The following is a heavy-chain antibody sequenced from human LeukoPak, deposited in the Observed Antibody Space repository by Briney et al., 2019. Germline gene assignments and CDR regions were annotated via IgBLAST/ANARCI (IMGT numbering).Heavy chain of an antibody. CDR2: IYYSGST. D-gene: IGHD5-24*01. CDR3: ARGGPNGSFDY. J-gene: IGHJ4*02. CDR1: GGSISSYY. Sequence: PSETLSLTCTVSGGSISSYYWSWIRQPPGKGLEWIGYIYYSGSTNYNPSLKSRVTISVDTSKNQFSLKLSSVTAADTAVYYCARGGPNGSFDYWGQGTLVTVSS. V-gene: IGHV4-59*01.